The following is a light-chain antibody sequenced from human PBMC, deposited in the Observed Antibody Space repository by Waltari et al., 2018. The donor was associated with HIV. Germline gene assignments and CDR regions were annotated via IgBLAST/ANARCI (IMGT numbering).Light chain of an antibody. CDR3: QVWDRSSDQVI. Sequence: YELTQPPSVSVAPGQTAMITRGGNHIESKSMQGYQQKPGQAPVLVIYFDLDRPSGIPERFSGSVSGNTATLTISRVDAGDEADYYCQVWDRSSDQVIFGGGTKLTVL. V-gene: IGLV3-21*04. J-gene: IGLJ2*01. CDR1: HIESKS. CDR2: FDL.